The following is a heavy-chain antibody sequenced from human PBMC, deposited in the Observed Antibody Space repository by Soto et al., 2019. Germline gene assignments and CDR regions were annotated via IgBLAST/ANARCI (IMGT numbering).Heavy chain of an antibody. Sequence: SETLSLTCTVSGGSISSSSYYWGWIRQPPGKGLEWIGSIYYSGSTYYNPSLKSRVTISVDTSKNQFSLKLGSVTAADTAVYYCARRLKRITMVRGVKEADPWGQGTLVTVSS. D-gene: IGHD3-10*01. J-gene: IGHJ5*02. CDR3: ARRLKRITMVRGVKEADP. V-gene: IGHV4-39*01. CDR2: IYYSGST. CDR1: GGSISSSSYY.